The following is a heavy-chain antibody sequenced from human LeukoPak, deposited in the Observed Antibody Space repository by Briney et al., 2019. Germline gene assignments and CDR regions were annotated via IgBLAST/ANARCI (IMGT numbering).Heavy chain of an antibody. Sequence: GASVKVSCKASGGTFSSYAISWVRQAPGQALEWMGGIIPIFGTANYAQKFQGRVTITTDESTGTAYMELSSLRSEDTAVYYCARGNVDTAPYFDYWGQGTLVTVSS. CDR2: IIPIFGTA. CDR1: GGTFSSYA. J-gene: IGHJ4*02. V-gene: IGHV1-69*05. CDR3: ARGNVDTAPYFDY. D-gene: IGHD5-18*01.